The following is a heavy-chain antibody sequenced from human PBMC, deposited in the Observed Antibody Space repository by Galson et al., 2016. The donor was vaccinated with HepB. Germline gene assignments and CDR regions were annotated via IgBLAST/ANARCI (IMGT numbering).Heavy chain of an antibody. CDR1: GFSLSTSGMR. J-gene: IGHJ6*02. D-gene: IGHD6-13*01. CDR2: IDGGGDK. V-gene: IGHV2-70*01. CDR3: ARIRYTNTWYSYYYGMDV. Sequence: TLTLTCTFSGFSLSTSGMRVLWIRQPPGKALEWLSLIDGGGDKYYSISLKTRLTISKDTSKNQVVLTMTNMGPVDTGTYYCARIRYTNTWYSYYYGMDVWGQGTVVTVSS.